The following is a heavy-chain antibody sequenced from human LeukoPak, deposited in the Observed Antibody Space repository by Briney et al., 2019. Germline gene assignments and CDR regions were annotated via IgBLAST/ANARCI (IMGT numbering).Heavy chain of an antibody. V-gene: IGHV3-21*01. D-gene: IGHD6-13*01. CDR1: GFTFSSYT. J-gene: IGHJ4*02. Sequence: PGGSLRLSCAASGFTFSSYTMTWVRQAPGKGLEWVSSISGSGGNTYYADSVKGRITISRDNAKNTLYLQMNSLRAEDTAVYYCARVGIAAAGPDYWGQGTLVTVSS. CDR3: ARVGIAAAGPDY. CDR2: ISGSGGNT.